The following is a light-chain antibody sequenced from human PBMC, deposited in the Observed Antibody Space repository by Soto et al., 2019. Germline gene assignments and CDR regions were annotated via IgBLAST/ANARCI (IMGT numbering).Light chain of an antibody. CDR2: EVN. J-gene: IGLJ3*02. CDR1: SSDVGGNIY. Sequence: QSALTQPASVSGSPGQSITIYCTGTSSDVGGNIYVSWYQQHPGKAPRLMIYEVNKRPSGVPDRFSGSKSGYTASLTVSGLQTEDEAFYYCSSSAGIYHYLVFGGGTQLTVL. CDR3: SSSAGIYHYLV. V-gene: IGLV2-8*01.